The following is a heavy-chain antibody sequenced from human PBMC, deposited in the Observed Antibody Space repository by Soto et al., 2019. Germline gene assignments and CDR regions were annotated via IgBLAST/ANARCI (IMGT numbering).Heavy chain of an antibody. J-gene: IGHJ4*02. V-gene: IGHV3-43*01. CDR3: AKDWGGGPIGGFDY. CDR1: GFTFDDYT. D-gene: IGHD3-16*01. Sequence: GGSLRLSCAASGFTFDDYTMHWVRQAPGKGLEWVSLISWDGGSTYYADSVKGRFTISRDNSKNSLYLQMNSLRTEDTALYYCAKDWGGGPIGGFDYWGQGTLVTVSS. CDR2: ISWDGGST.